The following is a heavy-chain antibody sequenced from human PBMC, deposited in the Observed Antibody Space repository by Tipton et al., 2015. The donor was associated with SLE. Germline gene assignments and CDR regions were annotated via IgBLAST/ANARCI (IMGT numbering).Heavy chain of an antibody. CDR1: GYTFTSYD. CDR3: ARREPQWGFEY. CDR2: MNPNSGNT. J-gene: IGHJ4*02. Sequence: LVQSGAEVKKPGASVKVSCKASGYTFTSYDINWVRQATGQGLEWMGWMNPNSGNTGYAQKFQGRVTMTRNTSKSTAYMELSSLSSEHTAVYNCARREPQWGFEYRGRRTLVTIS. D-gene: IGHD1-26*01. V-gene: IGHV1-8*01.